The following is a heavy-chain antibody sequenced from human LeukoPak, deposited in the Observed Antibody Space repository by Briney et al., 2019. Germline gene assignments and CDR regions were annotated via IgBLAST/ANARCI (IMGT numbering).Heavy chain of an antibody. CDR2: INPKSGGT. D-gene: IGHD3-22*01. V-gene: IGHV1-2*02. Sequence: ASVKVSCKASGYTFTGHYMHWVRQAPGQGLEWMGWINPKSGGTNYAQKFQGRVTMTRDTSISTAYMELSRLRSDDTAVYYCARDRYYYDSSGSKKLYYFDYWGQGTLVTVSS. J-gene: IGHJ4*02. CDR3: ARDRYYYDSSGSKKLYYFDY. CDR1: GYTFTGHY.